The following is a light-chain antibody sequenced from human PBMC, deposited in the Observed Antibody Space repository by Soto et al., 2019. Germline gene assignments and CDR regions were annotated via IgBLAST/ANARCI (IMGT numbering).Light chain of an antibody. V-gene: IGKV1-5*03. CDR1: QSISSW. J-gene: IGKJ4*01. CDR3: QQNHSYSLT. Sequence: DIQMTQSPSTLSASVGDRVTITCRASQSISSWLAWYQQKPGKAPKLLIFKASSLEGGVPSRFSDSGSGTDFTLTISSLQPDDFATYYCQQNHSYSLTFGGGTKVDIK. CDR2: KAS.